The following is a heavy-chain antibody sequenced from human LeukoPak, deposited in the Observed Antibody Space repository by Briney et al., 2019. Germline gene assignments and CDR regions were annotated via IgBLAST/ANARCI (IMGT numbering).Heavy chain of an antibody. D-gene: IGHD6-13*01. CDR2: INHSGST. Sequence: SETLSLTCAVYGGSFSGYYWSWIRQPPGKGLEWIGEINHSGSTNYNPSLKSRVTISVDTSKNQFSLKLSSVTAADTAVYYCARGEQQLIGAYYYYYMDVWGKGTTVTVSS. CDR1: GGSFSGYY. J-gene: IGHJ6*03. CDR3: ARGEQQLIGAYYYYYMDV. V-gene: IGHV4-34*01.